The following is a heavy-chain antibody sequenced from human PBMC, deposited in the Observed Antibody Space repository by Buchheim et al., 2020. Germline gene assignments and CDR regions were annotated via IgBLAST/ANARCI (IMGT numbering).Heavy chain of an antibody. CDR3: ARDSSDWYAYYDFWSGNLNGMDV. CDR2: ISSSSSYI. V-gene: IGHV3-21*01. J-gene: IGHJ6*02. D-gene: IGHD3-3*01. CDR1: GFTFSSYS. Sequence: EVQLVESGGGLVKPGGSLRLSCAASGFTFSSYSMNWVRQAPGKGLEWVSSISSSSSYIYYADSVKGRFTISRDNAKNSLYLQMNSLRAEDTAVYYCARDSSDWYAYYDFWSGNLNGMDVWGQGTT.